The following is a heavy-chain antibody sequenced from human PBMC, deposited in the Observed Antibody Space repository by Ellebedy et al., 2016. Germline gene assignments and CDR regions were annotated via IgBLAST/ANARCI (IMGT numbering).Heavy chain of an antibody. V-gene: IGHV1-46*01. D-gene: IGHD2-8*01. CDR3: ASGRFCTNGLCYPDF. CDR1: GYTFITYY. Sequence: ASVKVSCXASGYTFITYYMNWVRQVPGQGLEWMGIINPSGGSTSYAEKFQGRVTMTRDTSTSTFYMEFSSLRSEDTAVYYCASGRFCTNGLCYPDFWGQGTLITVSS. J-gene: IGHJ4*02. CDR2: INPSGGST.